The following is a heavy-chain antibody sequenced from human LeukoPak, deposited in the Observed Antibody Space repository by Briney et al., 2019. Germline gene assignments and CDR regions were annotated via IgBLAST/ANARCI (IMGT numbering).Heavy chain of an antibody. J-gene: IGHJ6*03. CDR1: GFTFSNYA. CDR3: AKVRGPGNLNYINMDV. CDR2: VSGSGDST. Sequence: GGSLRLSCAVSGFTFSNYAMTWVRQAPGRGLEWVSTVSGSGDSTYYADSVKGRFTISRDNSIGTVSLHMNSLRAEDTALNYCAKVRGPGNLNYINMDVWGKGTMVTVSS. V-gene: IGHV3-23*01. D-gene: IGHD3-10*01.